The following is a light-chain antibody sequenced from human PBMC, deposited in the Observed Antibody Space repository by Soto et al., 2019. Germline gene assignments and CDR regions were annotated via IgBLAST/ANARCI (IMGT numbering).Light chain of an antibody. CDR3: QQYGSSPLT. CDR2: DAS. Sequence: PGERATLSCRASQSVSSSYLAWYQQKPGQAPRLLIYDASSRATGIPDRFSGSGSGTDFTLTISRLEPDDFAVYYCQQYGSSPLTFGGGTKVEIK. J-gene: IGKJ4*01. CDR1: QSVSSSY. V-gene: IGKV3-20*01.